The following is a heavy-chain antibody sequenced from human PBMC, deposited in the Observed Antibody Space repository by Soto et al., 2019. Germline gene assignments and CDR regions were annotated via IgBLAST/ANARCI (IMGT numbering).Heavy chain of an antibody. V-gene: IGHV4-59*01. CDR1: GGSISSYY. CDR3: ARSSIAAAGTDLYYFDY. Sequence: SETLSLTCTVSGGSISSYYWSWIRQPPGKGLEWIGYIYYSGSTNYNPSLKSRVTISVDTSKNQFSLKLSSVTAADTAVYYCARSSIAAAGTDLYYFDYWGQGTLVTVSS. CDR2: IYYSGST. D-gene: IGHD6-13*01. J-gene: IGHJ4*02.